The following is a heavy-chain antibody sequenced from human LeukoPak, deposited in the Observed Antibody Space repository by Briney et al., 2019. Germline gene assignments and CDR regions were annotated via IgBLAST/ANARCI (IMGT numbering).Heavy chain of an antibody. Sequence: SETLSLTCTVSGGSISSSNYYWGWIRQPPGKGLEWIGSIYYSGSSYYNPSLKSRVTMSVDTSKNQFSLKLSSVTAADTAVYYCARDYDSSGYYPFDYWGQGTLVTVSS. CDR3: ARDYDSSGYYPFDY. V-gene: IGHV4-39*07. CDR2: IYYSGSS. D-gene: IGHD3-22*01. J-gene: IGHJ4*02. CDR1: GGSISSSNYY.